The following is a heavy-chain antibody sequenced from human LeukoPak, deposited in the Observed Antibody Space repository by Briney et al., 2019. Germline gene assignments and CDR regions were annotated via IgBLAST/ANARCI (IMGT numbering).Heavy chain of an antibody. V-gene: IGHV1-18*01. CDR3: ARGRAIYCSGGSCYPSYMDV. CDR2: ISAYNGNT. Sequence: ASVKVSCKASGYTFTSYGISWVRQAPGQGLEWMGWISAYNGNTNYAQKLQGRVTMTRDTSISTAYMELSRLRSDDTAVYYCARGRAIYCSGGSCYPSYMDVWGKGTTVTISS. D-gene: IGHD2-15*01. CDR1: GYTFTSYG. J-gene: IGHJ6*03.